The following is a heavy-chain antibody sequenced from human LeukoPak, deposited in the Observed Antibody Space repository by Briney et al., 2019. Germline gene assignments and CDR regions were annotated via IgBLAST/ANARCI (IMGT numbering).Heavy chain of an antibody. CDR2: INHSGST. Sequence: PSETLSLTCAVYGGSFSGYYWSWIRQPPGKGLEWIGEINHSGSTNYNPSLKSRVTISVDTSKNQFSLKLSSVTAADTAVYYCARRLYNWITTSCFDYWGQGTLVTVSS. D-gene: IGHD1-1*01. J-gene: IGHJ4*02. CDR1: GGSFSGYY. V-gene: IGHV4-34*01. CDR3: ARRLYNWITTSCFDY.